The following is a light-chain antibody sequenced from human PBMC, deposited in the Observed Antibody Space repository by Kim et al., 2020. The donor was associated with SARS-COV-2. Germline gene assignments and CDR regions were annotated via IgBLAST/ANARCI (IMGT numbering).Light chain of an antibody. V-gene: IGKV1-9*01. Sequence: IQLTQSPSSLSASVGDRVTITCRASQGISSYLAWYQQKPRKAPKLLIYAASTLQSGVPSRFSGSGSGTDFTLTISSLQPEDFATYYCQQVNSYPLTFGGGTKVDIK. CDR2: AAS. CDR3: QQVNSYPLT. J-gene: IGKJ4*01. CDR1: QGISSY.